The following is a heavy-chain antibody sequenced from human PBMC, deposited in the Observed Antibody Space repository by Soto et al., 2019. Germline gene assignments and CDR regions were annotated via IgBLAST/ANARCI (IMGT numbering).Heavy chain of an antibody. CDR2: ISAYNGNT. V-gene: IGHV1-18*04. J-gene: IGHJ4*02. D-gene: IGHD6-6*01. CDR3: ARDTKEQLRISLFDS. CDR1: GYTFTSYV. Sequence: QVLLVQSGAEVKKPGASVKVSCKAPGYTFTSYVISWVRQAPGQGLEWMGWISAYNGNTNYAQKLQGRVTMTTDTTTSTAYMELRSLRADETAVYYCARDTKEQLRISLFDSGGQGTLVTVSS.